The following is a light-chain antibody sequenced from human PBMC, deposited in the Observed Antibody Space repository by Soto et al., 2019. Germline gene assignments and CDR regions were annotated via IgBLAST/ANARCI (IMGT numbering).Light chain of an antibody. Sequence: DIVMTQSPLSLPVTPGEPASISCRSSQSLLHSNGYNYLDWYLQKPGQSPQLLIYLGSNRASRVPDRFSGSGSGTDFTLKISRVEAEDVGVYYCMQALQRVTFGQGTKVDIK. CDR1: QSLLHSNGYNY. CDR2: LGS. CDR3: MQALQRVT. V-gene: IGKV2-28*01. J-gene: IGKJ1*01.